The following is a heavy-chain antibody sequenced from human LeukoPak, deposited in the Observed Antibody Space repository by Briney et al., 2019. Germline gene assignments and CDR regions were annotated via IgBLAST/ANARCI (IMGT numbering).Heavy chain of an antibody. J-gene: IGHJ5*02. V-gene: IGHV1-18*01. CDR3: ARDLPYYYDILTAGRWFDP. CDR2: ISAYNGNT. CDR1: GYTFTSYG. D-gene: IGHD3-9*01. Sequence: ASVKVSCKASGYTFTSYGISWVRQAPGQGLEWMGWISAYNGNTNYAQKLQGRVTMTKETYTSKAYMEMRSQRSDDTAVYYCARDLPYYYDILTAGRWFDPWGQGTLVTVSS.